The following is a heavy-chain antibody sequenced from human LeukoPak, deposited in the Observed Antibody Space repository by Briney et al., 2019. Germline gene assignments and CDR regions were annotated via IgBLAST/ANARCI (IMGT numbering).Heavy chain of an antibody. D-gene: IGHD3-16*01. CDR2: IYYSGNT. Sequence: SETLSLTCTVSGGSISSYYWSWIRQPPGKGLEWIGYIYYSGNTNYNPSLKSRVTISVDTSKNQFSLKLTSVTAADTALYYCARGGGPPSYLDYWGQGTLVTGSS. CDR3: ARGGGPPSYLDY. CDR1: GGSISSYY. V-gene: IGHV4-59*01. J-gene: IGHJ4*02.